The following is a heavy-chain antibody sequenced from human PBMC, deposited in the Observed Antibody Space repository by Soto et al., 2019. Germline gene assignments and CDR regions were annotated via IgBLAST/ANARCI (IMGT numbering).Heavy chain of an antibody. J-gene: IGHJ3*02. D-gene: IGHD4-17*01. CDR3: AKDPNGDYVGAFDI. CDR2: VSAAGGST. V-gene: IGHV3-23*01. Sequence: GGSLRLSCAASGFTFRNYAMSWVRQAPGKGPEWVSGVSAAGGSTYYADSMKGRFTILRDNSKATLYLQMNSLRAEDTALYYCAKDPNGDYVGAFDIWGQGTVVTVSS. CDR1: GFTFRNYA.